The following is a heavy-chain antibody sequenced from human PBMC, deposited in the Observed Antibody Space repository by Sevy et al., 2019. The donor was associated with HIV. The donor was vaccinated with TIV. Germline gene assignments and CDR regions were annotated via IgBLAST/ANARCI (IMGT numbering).Heavy chain of an antibody. CDR3: ARGSQPINYDENGYYDY. CDR1: GYSISSGYY. J-gene: IGHJ4*02. V-gene: IGHV4-38-2*02. D-gene: IGHD2-2*03. Sequence: SETLSLTCTVSGYSISSGYYWGWIRQTPGKGLEWLGTIPHRGKTHYNPSLKSRVTISVDTSKNHFSLRLNSVTAADTAVFYCARGSQPINYDENGYYDYWGQGTLVTVSS. CDR2: IPHRGKT.